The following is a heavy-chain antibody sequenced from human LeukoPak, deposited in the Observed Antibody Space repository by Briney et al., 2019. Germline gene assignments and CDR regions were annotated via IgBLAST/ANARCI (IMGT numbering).Heavy chain of an antibody. Sequence: GGSLRLSCSASGFRFSSQVMIWVRQAPGKGLEWVSVISGSGGRTYYADSVKGRFTISRDNSKNTLYLQMNRLRAEDTAVYYCARVPNSSGWTFDYWGQGTLVTVSS. CDR3: ARVPNSSGWTFDY. D-gene: IGHD6-19*01. V-gene: IGHV3-23*01. CDR1: GFRFSSQV. CDR2: ISGSGGRT. J-gene: IGHJ4*02.